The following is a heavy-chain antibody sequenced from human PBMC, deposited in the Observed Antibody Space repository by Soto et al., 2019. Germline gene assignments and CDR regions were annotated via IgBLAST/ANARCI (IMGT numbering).Heavy chain of an antibody. CDR2: ISGSGGST. CDR1: GFTFSSYA. CDR3: ARLDILTDFDY. V-gene: IGHV3-23*01. D-gene: IGHD3-9*01. Sequence: PGGSLRLSCAASGFTFSSYAMSWVRQAPGKGLEWVSDISGSGGSTYYADSVKGRFIISRDNAKNTLYLQMNSLRAEDTAVYYCARLDILTDFDYWGQGTLVTVSS. J-gene: IGHJ4*02.